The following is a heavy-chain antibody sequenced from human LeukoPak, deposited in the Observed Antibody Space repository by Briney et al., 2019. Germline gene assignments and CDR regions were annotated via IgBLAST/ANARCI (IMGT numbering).Heavy chain of an antibody. J-gene: IGHJ4*02. CDR2: IRYDGSKN. CDR1: GFTFSDYG. V-gene: IGHV3-30*02. D-gene: IGHD6-13*01. Sequence: HPGGSLRLSCAASGFTFSDYGMHWVRQAPGKGLEWAACIRYDGSKNYYADSVKGQFTISRDNSKNTLYLQMNSLSAEDAAVYYCAKSGSTSWYLDYWGQGTLVTVSS. CDR3: AKSGSTSWYLDY.